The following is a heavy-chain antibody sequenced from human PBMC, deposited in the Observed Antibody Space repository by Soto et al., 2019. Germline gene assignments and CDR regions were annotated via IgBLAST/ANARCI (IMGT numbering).Heavy chain of an antibody. CDR3: AKDTFSSGYYPDFDY. Sequence: GGSLRLSCAASGFTFTRYSMNWVRQAPGKGLEWVSSISSTTNYIYYGDSMKGRFTISRDNAKNSLYLQMNSLRAEDTALYYCAKDTFSSGYYPDFDYWGQGTLVTVSS. CDR2: ISSTTNYI. D-gene: IGHD3-22*01. CDR1: GFTFTRYS. V-gene: IGHV3-21*04. J-gene: IGHJ4*02.